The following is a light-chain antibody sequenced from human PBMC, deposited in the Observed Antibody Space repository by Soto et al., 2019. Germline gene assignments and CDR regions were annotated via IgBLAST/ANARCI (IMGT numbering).Light chain of an antibody. V-gene: IGKV3-20*01. J-gene: IGKJ5*01. CDR2: GAS. Sequence: ENVLTQSPGTLSLSPGERATLFCRASQSVSSSSLAWYQQKPGQAPRLLMYGASSRATGIPDRFSGSGSGTDFTLTISRLEPEDFAVYYCQPYGGSPMTFGQGTRLEIK. CDR1: QSVSSSS. CDR3: QPYGGSPMT.